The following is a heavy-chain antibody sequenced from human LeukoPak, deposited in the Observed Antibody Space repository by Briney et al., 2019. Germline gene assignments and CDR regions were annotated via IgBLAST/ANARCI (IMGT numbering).Heavy chain of an antibody. J-gene: IGHJ5*02. Sequence: GGSLRLSCAASGFTFSSYAMSWVRQAPGKGLEWVSAMTGSGGSTYYADSVKGRFTISRDNSKNTLYLQMNSLRAEDTAVYYCARDGGLAWFGENWFDPWGQGTLVTVSS. D-gene: IGHD3-10*01. CDR1: GFTFSSYA. CDR2: MTGSGGST. V-gene: IGHV3-23*01. CDR3: ARDGGLAWFGENWFDP.